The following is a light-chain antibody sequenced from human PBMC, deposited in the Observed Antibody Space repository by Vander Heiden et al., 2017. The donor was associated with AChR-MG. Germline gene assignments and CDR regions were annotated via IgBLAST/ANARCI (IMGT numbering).Light chain of an antibody. V-gene: IGKV3-11*01. J-gene: IGKJ2*01. CDR1: HYISTN. CDR2: DAS. CDR3: QQRRNWPYT. Sequence: EIVLTQSPATLSLSPGDRATLYCRASHYISTNLAWHQQKPGQAPRLLIFDASSRATAIPARFSGSGSGTDFTLTISSLEPEDSALYFCQQRRNWPYTFGQGTKLEIK.